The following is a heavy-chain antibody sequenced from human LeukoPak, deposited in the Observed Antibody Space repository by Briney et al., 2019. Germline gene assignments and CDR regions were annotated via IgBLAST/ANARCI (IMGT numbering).Heavy chain of an antibody. Sequence: ASVKVSCKASGGTFSSYAISWVRQAPGQGLEWMGGIIPIFGTANYAQKFQGRVTITADESTSTAYMELSSLRSEDTAVYYCASEYSSSSARIDAFDIWGQGTMVTVSS. CDR3: ASEYSSSSARIDAFDI. V-gene: IGHV1-69*13. D-gene: IGHD6-6*01. CDR2: IIPIFGTA. CDR1: GGTFSSYA. J-gene: IGHJ3*02.